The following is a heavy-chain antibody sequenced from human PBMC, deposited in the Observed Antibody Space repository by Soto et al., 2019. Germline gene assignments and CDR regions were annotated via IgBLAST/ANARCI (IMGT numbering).Heavy chain of an antibody. CDR1: GYSISSSNW. CDR3: ARERPDGARLDP. Sequence: SETLSLTCAVSGYSISSSNWWSWIRQPPGKGLEWIGYIYYSGSTYYNPSLKSRVTISVDTSKNQFSLKLSSVTAADTAVYYCARERPDGARLDPWGQGTLVTVSS. J-gene: IGHJ5*02. CDR2: IYYSGST. V-gene: IGHV4-28*03. D-gene: IGHD6-6*01.